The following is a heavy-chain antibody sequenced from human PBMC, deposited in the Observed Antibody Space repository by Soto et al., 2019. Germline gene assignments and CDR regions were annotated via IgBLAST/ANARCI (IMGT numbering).Heavy chain of an antibody. Sequence: SGTLSLTCTFQGHSITITDCFWGLICQTPWCDLHCICIFFFPGPTYDNPSFLSRVTISADTSKNHFFLRLTSVTAADTGVYLFVRTLGPQATGYVDSDYRWTIDQWGKGTLVTVS. CDR1: GHSITITDCF. CDR2: FFFPGPT. CDR3: VRTLGPQATGYVDSDYRWTIDQ. J-gene: IGHJ4*02. V-gene: IGHV4-39*01. D-gene: IGHD4-4*01.